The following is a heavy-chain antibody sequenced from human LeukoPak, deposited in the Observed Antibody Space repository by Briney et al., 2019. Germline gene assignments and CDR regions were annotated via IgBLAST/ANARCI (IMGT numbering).Heavy chain of an antibody. J-gene: IGHJ4*02. Sequence: ASVKVSCKASGYTFTSYYMHWVRQAPGQGLEWMGIINPSGGSTSYAQKLQGRVTMTRDMSTSTVYMELSSLRSEDTAVYYCARDGIAAAGYDYWGQGTLVTVSS. CDR1: GYTFTSYY. CDR3: ARDGIAAAGYDY. CDR2: INPSGGST. V-gene: IGHV1-46*01. D-gene: IGHD6-13*01.